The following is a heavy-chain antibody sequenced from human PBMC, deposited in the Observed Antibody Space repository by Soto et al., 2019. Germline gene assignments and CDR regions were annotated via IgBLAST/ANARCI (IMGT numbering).Heavy chain of an antibody. Sequence: QVQLVQSGAEVKKPGASVKVSCKASGYTFTSYDINWVRQATGQGIEWMGWMNPNSGNTGYAQKFQGRVTMTRNTSISTAYMELSNLRSDDTAVYYWATRAVETAKTSPTDYWGQGTLVIVSS. CDR2: MNPNSGNT. CDR1: GYTFTSYD. D-gene: IGHD2-15*01. V-gene: IGHV1-8*01. J-gene: IGHJ4*02. CDR3: ATRAVETAKTSPTDY.